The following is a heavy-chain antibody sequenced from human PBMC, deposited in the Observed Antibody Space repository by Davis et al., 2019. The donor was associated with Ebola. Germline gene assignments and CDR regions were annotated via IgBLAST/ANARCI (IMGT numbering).Heavy chain of an antibody. D-gene: IGHD3-3*01. CDR1: GFTFSSYG. CDR2: VWYDGDNK. Sequence: GGSLRLSCAASGFTFSSYGMHWVRQAPGKGLEWVALVWYDGDNKYYADSVKGRFTISRDNSKNTLYLQMNGLRAEDTAVYYCAKNPPSDFGYYFDYWGQGTLVTVTS. J-gene: IGHJ4*02. V-gene: IGHV3-33*06. CDR3: AKNPPSDFGYYFDY.